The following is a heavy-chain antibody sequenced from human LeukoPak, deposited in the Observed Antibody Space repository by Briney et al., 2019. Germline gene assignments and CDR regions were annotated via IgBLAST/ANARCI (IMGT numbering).Heavy chain of an antibody. Sequence: GGSLRLSCAASGFTFSSYWMHWVRQAPGKGLGWVSRINGDGSSTNYADSVKGRFTVSRDNAKNTLYLQMNSLRAEDTAVYYCATNLRGYSYGLGFDYWGQGTLVTVSS. CDR2: INGDGSST. J-gene: IGHJ4*02. CDR3: ATNLRGYSYGLGFDY. D-gene: IGHD5-18*01. V-gene: IGHV3-74*01. CDR1: GFTFSSYW.